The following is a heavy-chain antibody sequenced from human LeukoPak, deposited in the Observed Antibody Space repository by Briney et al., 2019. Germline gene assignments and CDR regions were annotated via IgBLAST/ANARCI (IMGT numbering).Heavy chain of an antibody. J-gene: IGHJ4*02. Sequence: GASVKVSCKASGYTFTSYGISWVRQAHGQGLEWMGWISAYNGNTNYAQKLQGRVTMTTDTSTSTAYMELRSLRSDDTAVYYCARDCSTTSCFYVFDYWGQGTLVTVSS. D-gene: IGHD2-2*01. CDR2: ISAYNGNT. V-gene: IGHV1-18*01. CDR3: ARDCSTTSCFYVFDY. CDR1: GYTFTSYG.